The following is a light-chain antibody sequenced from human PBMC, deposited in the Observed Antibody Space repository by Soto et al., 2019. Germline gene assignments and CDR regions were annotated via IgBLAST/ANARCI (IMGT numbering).Light chain of an antibody. V-gene: IGLV2-14*01. CDR3: SSDTRCRALV. Sequence: QSALTQPAFVSGSPGQSITISCTGTNSDVGGYNFVSWYQQHPGRVPKLMIYDVTNRPSGVSSRFSGSKSGNTAALTISGRQADDGADYCFSSDTRCRALVFGPGTKLTVL. J-gene: IGLJ1*01. CDR2: DVT. CDR1: NSDVGGYNF.